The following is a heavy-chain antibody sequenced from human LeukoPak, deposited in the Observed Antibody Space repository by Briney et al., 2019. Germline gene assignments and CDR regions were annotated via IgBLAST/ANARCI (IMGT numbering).Heavy chain of an antibody. CDR3: AKVQLPLYYYYYMDV. CDR2: ISGSGGST. J-gene: IGHJ6*03. V-gene: IGHV3-23*01. CDR1: GFTFSSYA. Sequence: GGSLRLSCAASGFTFSSYAMSWGRQAPGKGLEWVSAISGSGGSTYYADSVKGRFTISRDNSKNTLYLQMNSLRAEDTAVYYCAKVQLPLYYYYYMDVWGKGTTVTVSS. D-gene: IGHD2-2*01.